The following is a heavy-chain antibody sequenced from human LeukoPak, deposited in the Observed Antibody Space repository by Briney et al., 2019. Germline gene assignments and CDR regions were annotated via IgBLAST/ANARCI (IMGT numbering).Heavy chain of an antibody. D-gene: IGHD3-16*02. V-gene: IGHV4-59*08. CDR2: IYVTGST. Sequence: SETLSLTCTVSGGSIGTYYWSWIRQSPGKGLEWIGYIYVTGSTRYNPYLQSRVTISVDTSRNQFFLKMSSVTAADTAVYYCARHIGGGIEDMDVWGKGTRVTVSS. CDR3: ARHIGGGIEDMDV. CDR1: GGSIGTYY. J-gene: IGHJ6*03.